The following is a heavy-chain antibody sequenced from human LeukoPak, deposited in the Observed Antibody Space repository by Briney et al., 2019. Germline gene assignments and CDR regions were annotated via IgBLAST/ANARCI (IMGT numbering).Heavy chain of an antibody. CDR2: IYTSGST. Sequence: PSETLSLTCTVSGDSISSYYWNWIRQPAGKGLEWIGRIYTSGSTNYNPSLKSRVTMSVDTSKNQFSLKLSSVTAADTAVYCCARGLGDYVWGSYRPVAFDIWGQGTMVSVSS. CDR3: ARGLGDYVWGSYRPVAFDI. V-gene: IGHV4-4*07. CDR1: GDSISSYY. D-gene: IGHD3-16*02. J-gene: IGHJ3*02.